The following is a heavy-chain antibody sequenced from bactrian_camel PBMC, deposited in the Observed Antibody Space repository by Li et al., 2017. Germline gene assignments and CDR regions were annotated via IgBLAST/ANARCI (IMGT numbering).Heavy chain of an antibody. D-gene: IGHD3*01. CDR1: GYTYSADC. Sequence: QVQLVESGGGSVQTGGSLRLSCVVSGYTYSADCMVWFRQVLGKEREAVATYDSDGSTSYRDSVKGRFTISKDNAKRTLYLQMNSLKPEDTAMYYCAAGKFGCWVEAGKVDDYNYRGQGTQVTVS. CDR2: YDSDGST. CDR3: AAGKFGCWVEAGKVDDYNY. J-gene: IGHJ4*01. V-gene: IGHV3S53*01.